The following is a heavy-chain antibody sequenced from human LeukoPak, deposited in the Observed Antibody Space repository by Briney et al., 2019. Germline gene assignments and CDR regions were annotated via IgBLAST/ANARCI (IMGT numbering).Heavy chain of an antibody. J-gene: IGHJ6*03. V-gene: IGHV1-8*03. CDR2: MNPNSGNT. CDR1: GYTFTSYD. Sequence: GSVKVSCKASGYTFTSYDINWVRQATGQGLEWMGWMNPNSGNTGYAQKFQGRVTITRNTSISTAYMELSSLRSEDTAVYYCARGLRRRKLSYYYYYMDVWGKGTTVTVSS. D-gene: IGHD1-14*01. CDR3: ARGLRRRKLSYYYYYMDV.